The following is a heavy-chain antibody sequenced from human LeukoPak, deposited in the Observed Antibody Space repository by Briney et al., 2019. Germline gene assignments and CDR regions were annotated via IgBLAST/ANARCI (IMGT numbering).Heavy chain of an antibody. J-gene: IGHJ4*02. CDR2: MSPNSGDT. V-gene: IGHV1-8*02. CDR1: GGTFSSYA. Sequence: ASVKVSCKASGGTFSSYAINWLRQAPGQGLGWMGWMSPNSGDTGYAQKFQGRVSMTRDTSISTAYMELSSLRSEDTAVYYCASNPPNTGDFYYWGLGSLVTVSS. D-gene: IGHD1-1*01. CDR3: ASNPPNTGDFYY.